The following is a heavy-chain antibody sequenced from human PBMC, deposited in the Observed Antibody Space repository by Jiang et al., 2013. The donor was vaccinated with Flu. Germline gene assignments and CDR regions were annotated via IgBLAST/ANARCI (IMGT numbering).Heavy chain of an antibody. V-gene: IGHV4-30-2*01. CDR3: ARVIMAGEEPQIYFDY. CDR2: IYHSGST. Sequence: SGGSISSGGYSWSWIRQPPGKGLEWIGYIYHSGSTYYNPSLKSRVTISVDRSKNQFSLKLSSVTAADTAVYYCARVIMAGEEPQIYFDYWGQGTLVTVSS. CDR1: GGSISSGGYS. D-gene: IGHD1-14*01. J-gene: IGHJ4*02.